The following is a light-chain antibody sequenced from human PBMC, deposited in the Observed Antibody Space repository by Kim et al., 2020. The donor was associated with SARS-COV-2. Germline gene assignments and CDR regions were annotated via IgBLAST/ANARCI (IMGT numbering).Light chain of an antibody. CDR1: SSDVGGYDY. V-gene: IGLV2-14*03. Sequence: PGQSITISCTGSSSDVGGYDYVSCYQQHPDKAPKLMIYDVRTRPSGLSNLFSGSKSGNTASLTISGLQAEDEADYYCTSYTGTSWVFGGGTQLTVL. CDR2: DVR. J-gene: IGLJ3*02. CDR3: TSYTGTSWV.